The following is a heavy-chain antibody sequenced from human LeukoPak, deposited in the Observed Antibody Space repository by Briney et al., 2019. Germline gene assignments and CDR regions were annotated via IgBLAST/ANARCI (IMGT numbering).Heavy chain of an antibody. V-gene: IGHV3-53*01. D-gene: IGHD6-13*01. CDR1: GFTVNSNY. CDR3: ARHSKQQLVLGGFDY. J-gene: IGHJ4*02. Sequence: GGSLRLSCAASGFTVNSNYMSWVRQAPGKGLEWVSVIYSGGSTYYADSVKGRFTISRDNSKNTLYLQMNSLKAEDTAVYYCARHSKQQLVLGGFDYWGQGTLVTVSS. CDR2: IYSGGST.